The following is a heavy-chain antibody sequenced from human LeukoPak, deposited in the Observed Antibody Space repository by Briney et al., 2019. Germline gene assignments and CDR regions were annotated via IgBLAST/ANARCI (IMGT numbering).Heavy chain of an antibody. J-gene: IGHJ4*02. Sequence: ASVTVSCKASGYTFTSYGISWVRQAPGQGLEWMGIINPSGGSTSYAQKFQGRVTMTRDTSTSTVYMELSSLRSEDTAVYYCARVATQADFDYWGQGTLVTVSS. CDR1: GYTFTSYG. CDR3: ARVATQADFDY. CDR2: INPSGGST. V-gene: IGHV1-46*01. D-gene: IGHD6-13*01.